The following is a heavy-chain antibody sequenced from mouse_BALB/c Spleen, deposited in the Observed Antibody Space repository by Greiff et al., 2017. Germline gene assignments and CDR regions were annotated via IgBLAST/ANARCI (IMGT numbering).Heavy chain of an antibody. CDR3: ARDGITRAMDY. Sequence: VQLQQSGAELMKPGASVKISCKATGYTFSSYWIEWVKQRPGHGLEWIGEILPGSGSTNYNEKFKGKATFTADTSSNTAYMQLSSLTSEDSAVYYCARDGITRAMDYWGQGTSVTVSS. V-gene: IGHV1-9*01. CDR2: ILPGSGST. J-gene: IGHJ4*01. CDR1: GYTFSSYW. D-gene: IGHD2-4*01.